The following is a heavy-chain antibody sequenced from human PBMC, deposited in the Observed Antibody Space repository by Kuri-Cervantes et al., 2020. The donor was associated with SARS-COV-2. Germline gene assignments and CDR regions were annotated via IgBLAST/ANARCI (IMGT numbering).Heavy chain of an antibody. Sequence: GSLRLSCTVSGGSISSGGYYWSWIRQHPGKGLEWIGSIYYSGNTYYNLSLKSRVTIYVDTSKNQLSLKLNSVTAADTAVYYCARRLAYGSGSTFDYWGQGTLVTVSS. D-gene: IGHD3-10*01. J-gene: IGHJ4*02. V-gene: IGHV4-39*01. CDR1: GGSISSGGYY. CDR2: IYYSGNT. CDR3: ARRLAYGSGSTFDY.